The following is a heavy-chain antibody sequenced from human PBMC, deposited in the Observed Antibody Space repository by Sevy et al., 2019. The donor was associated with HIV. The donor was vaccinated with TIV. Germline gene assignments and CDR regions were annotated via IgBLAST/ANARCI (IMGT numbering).Heavy chain of an antibody. V-gene: IGHV3-7*01. Sequence: GGSLRLSCAASGFTFTTYWMTWVRQAPGKGLEWVANINQDGSKINYVDSVKGRFIISTDNAKKSMYVQMNSLRADDTAVYYCARVGIFEKSKSQYRFMDYWGQGTLVTVSS. CDR3: ARVGIFEKSKSQYRFMDY. CDR2: INQDGSKI. J-gene: IGHJ4*02. CDR1: GFTFTTYW. D-gene: IGHD6-6*01.